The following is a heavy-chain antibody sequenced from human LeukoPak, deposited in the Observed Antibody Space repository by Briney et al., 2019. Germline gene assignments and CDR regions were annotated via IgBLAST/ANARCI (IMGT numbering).Heavy chain of an antibody. J-gene: IGHJ4*02. CDR3: ARLGISGYDQITYFDY. CDR2: IYPGDSDT. Sequence: GESLKISCKGSGYSFTTYWIGWVRQMPGKGLECMGIIYPGDSDTRYSPSFQGQVTISADKSISTAYLQWSSLKASDTAMYYCARLGISGYDQITYFDYWGQGTLVTVSS. D-gene: IGHD5-12*01. CDR1: GYSFTTYW. V-gene: IGHV5-51*01.